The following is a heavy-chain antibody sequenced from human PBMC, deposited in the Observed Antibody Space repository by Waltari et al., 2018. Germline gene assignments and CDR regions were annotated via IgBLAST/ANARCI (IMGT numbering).Heavy chain of an antibody. Sequence: QVQLQESGPGLVKPSETLSLTCTVSGGSISSYYWSWIRQPPGKGLEWIGYIYYSGSTNYNPSLKSRVTISVDTSKNQFSLKLSSVTAADTAVYYCAGDYSGGGRGYYGMDVWGQGTTVTVSS. CDR1: GGSISSYY. J-gene: IGHJ6*02. V-gene: IGHV4-59*01. CDR2: IYYSGST. D-gene: IGHD1-26*01. CDR3: AGDYSGGGRGYYGMDV.